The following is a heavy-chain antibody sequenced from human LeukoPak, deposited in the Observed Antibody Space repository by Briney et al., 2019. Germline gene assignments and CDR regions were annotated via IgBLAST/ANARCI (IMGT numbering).Heavy chain of an antibody. J-gene: IGHJ4*02. CDR2: TYFSGTT. CDR3: ASQTTKNYFDY. D-gene: IGHD4-11*01. CDR1: GGSITTGTYY. Sequence: PSETLSLTCTVSGGSITTGTYYWSWIRQHPGEGLEWIGYTYFSGTTYYNPSLESRLAISVDTSKNQFSLKLSSVTAADTAVYYCASQTTKNYFDYWGQEALVTVSS. V-gene: IGHV4-31*03.